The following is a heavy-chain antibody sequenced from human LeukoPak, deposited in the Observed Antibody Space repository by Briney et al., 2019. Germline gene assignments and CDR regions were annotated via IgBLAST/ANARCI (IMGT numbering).Heavy chain of an antibody. D-gene: IGHD3-22*01. Sequence: ASVKVSCKASGGTFSSYAISWVRQAPGQGLEWMGGIIPIFGTTNYAQKFQGRVTITADESTSTAYMELSSLRSEDTAVYYCARRHYYDSSSAIGMDVWGQGTTVTVSS. J-gene: IGHJ6*02. CDR3: ARRHYYDSSSAIGMDV. CDR2: IIPIFGTT. CDR1: GGTFSSYA. V-gene: IGHV1-69*13.